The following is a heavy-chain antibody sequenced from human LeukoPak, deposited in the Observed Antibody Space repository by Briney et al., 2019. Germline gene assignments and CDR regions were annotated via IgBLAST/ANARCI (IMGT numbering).Heavy chain of an antibody. CDR1: GGSFSGYY. Sequence: PSETLSLTCAVYGGSFSGYYWSWIRQPPGKGLEWIGEINHSGSTNYNASLKSRVTISVDTSKNQFSLKLSSVTAADTAVYYCARVRVEAWFLFGRQAAPAYFDYWGQGTLVTVSS. J-gene: IGHJ4*02. CDR2: INHSGST. V-gene: IGHV4-34*01. D-gene: IGHD3-16*01. CDR3: ARVRVEAWFLFGRQAAPAYFDY.